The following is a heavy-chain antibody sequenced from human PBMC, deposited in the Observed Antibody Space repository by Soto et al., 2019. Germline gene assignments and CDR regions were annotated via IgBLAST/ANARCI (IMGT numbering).Heavy chain of an antibody. CDR1: GFTFSSYA. Sequence: EVQLLESGGGLVQPGGSLRLSCAASGFTFSSYAMSWVRQAPGKGLEWVSGISGSGGSAYYADSVRGRFTISRDNSKNTLYLQMNSLRAEDTAVYYCAKDGASMTPVTSFDYGGQGTLVSVSS. V-gene: IGHV3-23*01. J-gene: IGHJ4*02. D-gene: IGHD4-4*01. CDR3: AKDGASMTPVTSFDY. CDR2: ISGSGGSA.